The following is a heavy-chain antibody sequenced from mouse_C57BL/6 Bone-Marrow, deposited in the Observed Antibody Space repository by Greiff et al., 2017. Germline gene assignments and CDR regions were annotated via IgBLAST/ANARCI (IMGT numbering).Heavy chain of an antibody. V-gene: IGHV1-69*01. CDR3: ARYDYYGRSYKDYAMDY. D-gene: IGHD1-1*01. CDR1: GYTFTSYW. CDR2: IDPSDSYT. J-gene: IGHJ4*01. Sequence: QVQLQQPGAELVMPGASVKLSCKASGYTFTSYWMHWVKQRPGHGLEWIGEIDPSDSYTNYNQKFKGKSTLTVDKSSSTAYMQLSSLTSEDSAVYDGARYDYYGRSYKDYAMDYWGQGTSVNGSS.